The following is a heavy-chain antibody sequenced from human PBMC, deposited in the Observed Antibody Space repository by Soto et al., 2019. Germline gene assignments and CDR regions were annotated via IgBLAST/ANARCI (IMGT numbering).Heavy chain of an antibody. CDR1: GNTNASNG. J-gene: IGHJ5*01. CDR3: VILYLSGTRIDLFD. Sequence: GAAVKPTSKAPGNTNASNGLHWGLQAPGQKKEWMGWINAANGDTKYSPKFQGRVTIIRDTSASTAYMELSSLRSEDTAVYYCVILYLSGTRIDLFD. D-gene: IGHD2-15*01. V-gene: IGHV1-3*01. CDR2: INAANGDT.